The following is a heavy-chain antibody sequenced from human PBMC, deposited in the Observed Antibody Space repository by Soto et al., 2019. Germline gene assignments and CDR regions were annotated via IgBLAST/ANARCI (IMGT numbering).Heavy chain of an antibody. Sequence: QVQLVQSGAEVKKPGASVKVSCKASGYTFTGYYMHWVRQAPGQGPEWMGWINPNSGGTNYAQKFQGWVTMTRDTSIRTAYMELSRLRSDDTAVYYCARSMGDSSSWFDYWGQGTLVTVSS. CDR1: GYTFTGYY. V-gene: IGHV1-2*04. D-gene: IGHD6-13*01. CDR2: INPNSGGT. CDR3: ARSMGDSSSWFDY. J-gene: IGHJ4*02.